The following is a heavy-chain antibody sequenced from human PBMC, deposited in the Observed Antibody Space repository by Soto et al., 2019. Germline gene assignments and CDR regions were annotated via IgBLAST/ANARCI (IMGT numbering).Heavy chain of an antibody. V-gene: IGHV3-33*01. CDR3: ARGSSSSRYVPFDY. Sequence: GGSLRLSCAASGFTFSGYGMHWVRQAPGKGLEWVAVIWYDGSNKYYADSVKGRFTISRDNSKNTLYLQMNSLRAEDTAVYYCARGSSSSRYVPFDYWGQGTLVTVSS. J-gene: IGHJ4*02. CDR1: GFTFSGYG. D-gene: IGHD6-13*01. CDR2: IWYDGSNK.